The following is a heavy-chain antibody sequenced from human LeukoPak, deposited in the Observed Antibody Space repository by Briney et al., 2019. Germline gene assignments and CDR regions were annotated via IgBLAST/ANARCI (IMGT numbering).Heavy chain of an antibody. CDR1: GFTFSSYG. V-gene: IGHV3-33*01. D-gene: IGHD6-6*01. CDR3: ARERRGAARRFDY. Sequence: PGGSLRLSCAASGFTFSSYGMHWVRQAPGKGLEWVAVIWYDGSNKYYADSVKGRFTISRDNFKNTLCLQMNSLRAEDTAVYYCARERRGAARRFDYWGQGTLVTVSS. CDR2: IWYDGSNK. J-gene: IGHJ4*02.